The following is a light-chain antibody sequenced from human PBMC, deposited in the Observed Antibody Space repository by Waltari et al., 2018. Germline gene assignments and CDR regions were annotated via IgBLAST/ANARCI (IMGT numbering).Light chain of an antibody. J-gene: IGLJ3*02. CDR1: SSVVGSHNL. CDR3: CAYAGSNTWV. V-gene: IGLV2-23*01. Sequence: QSALTQPASLSVSPGQSLTISCTGTSSVVGSHNLVSWYQHHPGKAPKLMIYEGSKRPSGVSNRFSGSKSGNTASLTISGLQAEDEADYYCCAYAGSNTWVFGEGTKLTV. CDR2: EGS.